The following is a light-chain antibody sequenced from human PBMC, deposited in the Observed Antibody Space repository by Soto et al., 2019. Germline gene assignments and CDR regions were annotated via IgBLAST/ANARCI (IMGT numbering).Light chain of an antibody. CDR2: DDR. CDR1: NIGSYN. CDR3: QVWDTTSDHFY. V-gene: IGLV3-21*02. Sequence: SYELSQPPSVSVAPGQTARITCGGNNIGSYNVHWYQQKPGLAPVLVVYDDRDRPSGIPERFSGSNSGNTAALNISRLDAGDEAEYPCQVWDTTSDHFYFGTGTKVTV. J-gene: IGLJ1*01.